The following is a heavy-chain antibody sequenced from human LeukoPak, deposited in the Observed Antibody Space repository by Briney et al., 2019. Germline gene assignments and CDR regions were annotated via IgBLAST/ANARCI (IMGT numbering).Heavy chain of an antibody. Sequence: ASVKVSCKASGYSFTTFYIYWVRQAPGQGLEWMGRIDPNGGSTSYAQKFQGRVPMTRDTSTSTVYMELSSLRSDDTAIYYCARGFSYACDYWGQGTLVTVSS. CDR1: GYSFTTFY. CDR3: ARGFSYACDY. CDR2: IDPNGGST. D-gene: IGHD5-18*01. V-gene: IGHV1-46*01. J-gene: IGHJ4*02.